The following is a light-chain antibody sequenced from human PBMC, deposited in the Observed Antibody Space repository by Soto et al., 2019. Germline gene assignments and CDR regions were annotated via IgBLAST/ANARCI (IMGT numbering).Light chain of an antibody. CDR2: EVT. CDR3: SSYSAANTLV. J-gene: IGLJ1*01. V-gene: IGLV2-14*01. Sequence: QSVLTQPASVSGSPGQSITISCTGTSSDVGDYPYVSWYQQHPGKVPKLLIYEVTNRPSGVTSRFSGSKSENTASLTISGLQAEDEADYYCSSYSAANTLVFGSGTKLTV. CDR1: SSDVGDYPY.